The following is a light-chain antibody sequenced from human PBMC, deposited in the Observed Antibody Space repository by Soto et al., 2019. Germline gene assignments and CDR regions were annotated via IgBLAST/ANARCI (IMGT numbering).Light chain of an antibody. J-gene: IGKJ4*01. CDR1: ESVRVNS. Sequence: ENVLTQSPGTLSLSPGETLTLSCRASESVRVNSFAWYHQRPGQAPRLLIHGASNRATGVPERFSGSGSGTDFTLTISRVEPEDFGVYFCQQYGRAPVTFGAGTMVEIK. CDR3: QQYGRAPVT. CDR2: GAS. V-gene: IGKV3-20*01.